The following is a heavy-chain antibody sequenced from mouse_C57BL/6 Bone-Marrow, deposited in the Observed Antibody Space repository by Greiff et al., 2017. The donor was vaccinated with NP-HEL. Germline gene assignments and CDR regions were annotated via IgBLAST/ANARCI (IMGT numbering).Heavy chain of an antibody. CDR3: ASPRRSSGYLYYAMDY. CDR2: IDPANGNT. J-gene: IGHJ4*01. CDR1: GFNIKNTY. Sequence: VQLQQSVAELVRPGASVKLSCTASGFNIKNTYMHWVKQRPEQGLEWIGRIDPANGNTKYAPKFQGKAPITAATSSNTAYLQLSSLTSEVTAIYYCASPRRSSGYLYYAMDYWGQGTSVTVSS. V-gene: IGHV14-3*01. D-gene: IGHD3-2*02.